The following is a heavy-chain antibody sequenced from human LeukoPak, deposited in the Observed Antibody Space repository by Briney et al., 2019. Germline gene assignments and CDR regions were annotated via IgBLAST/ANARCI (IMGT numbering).Heavy chain of an antibody. J-gene: IGHJ6*03. D-gene: IGHD3-3*01. V-gene: IGHV1-69*13. CDR3: ARAYDFWSGYQYYMDV. CDR2: IIPIFGTA. Sequence: SVKVSRKASGGTFSSYAISWVRQAPGQGLEWMGGIIPIFGTANYAQKFQGRVTITADESTSTAYMELSSLRSEDTAVYYCARAYDFWSGYQYYMDVWGKRTTVTVSS. CDR1: GGTFSSYA.